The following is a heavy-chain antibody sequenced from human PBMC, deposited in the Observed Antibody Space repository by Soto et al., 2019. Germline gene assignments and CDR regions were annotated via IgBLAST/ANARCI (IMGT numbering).Heavy chain of an antibody. V-gene: IGHV3-15*01. CDR3: TAGVGSSDFDY. CDR1: GFTFKNAW. CDR2: IKSEAGGGAT. J-gene: IGHJ4*02. Sequence: GGSLRLSCAGSGFTFKNAWMSWVRQAPGKGLEWVGRIKSEAGGGATDYAAPVKGRFTISRDDSKNMVYLQVNSLKTEDTAVYYCTAGVGSSDFDYWGQGTLVTVSS. D-gene: IGHD1-26*01.